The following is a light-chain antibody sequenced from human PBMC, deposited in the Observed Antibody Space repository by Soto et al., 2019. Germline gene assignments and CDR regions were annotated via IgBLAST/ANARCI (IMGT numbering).Light chain of an antibody. CDR3: QQYGSSPPA. Sequence: EIVLTQSPGTLSLSPGERATLSCRASQSVSSSYLAWYQQKPGQAPRLLIYGASSMATCIPDRFSGSGSGTDFTLTISRLEPEDLAVYYCQQYGSSPPAFGQGTKVEIK. J-gene: IGKJ1*01. CDR2: GAS. CDR1: QSVSSSY. V-gene: IGKV3-20*01.